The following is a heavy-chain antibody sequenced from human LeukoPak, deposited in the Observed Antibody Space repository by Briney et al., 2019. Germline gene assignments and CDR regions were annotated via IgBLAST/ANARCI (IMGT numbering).Heavy chain of an antibody. D-gene: IGHD3-3*01. CDR2: ISTSGGST. CDR1: GFIFSNYA. V-gene: IGHV3-23*01. CDR3: AKDCLGSWSGYYFGVFDC. J-gene: IGHJ4*02. Sequence: PGGSLRLSCSASGFIFSNYAMSWVRQAPGKGLERVSGISTSGGSTYYRDSVKGRFTISRDNSRNTLYLQMNSLRTEDTAVYYCAKDCLGSWSGYYFGVFDCWGQGTLVTVSS.